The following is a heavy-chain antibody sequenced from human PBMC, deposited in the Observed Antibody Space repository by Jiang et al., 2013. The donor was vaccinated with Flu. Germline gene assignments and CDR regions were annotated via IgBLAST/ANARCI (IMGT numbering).Heavy chain of an antibody. V-gene: IGHV1-2*02. Sequence: GAEVKKPGASMEVSCKASGYVFVDKYIHWVRQAPGQGLEWMGWINPKTGVTKYAWRFRGRVTITTDTSTDTAYMDLTRLTSDDTALYYCARDPDRAGAFFDYWGQGTLVTVSS. D-gene: IGHD3-3*02. CDR3: ARDPDRAGAFFDY. CDR1: GYVFVDKY. CDR2: INPKTGVT. J-gene: IGHJ4*02.